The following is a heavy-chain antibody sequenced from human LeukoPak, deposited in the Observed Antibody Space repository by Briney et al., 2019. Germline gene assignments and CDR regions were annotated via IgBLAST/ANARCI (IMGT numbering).Heavy chain of an antibody. Sequence: GGAPRLFCAASGVTFSNYWVHWGRQTPGEGVVLVSRINSDASVTTYADSVKGRFTISRDNAKNSLYLQMNTLRAEDTAVYYCAAYRGAHHKTFDYWGQGTLVTVSS. J-gene: IGHJ4*02. CDR1: GVTFSNYW. CDR2: INSDASVT. D-gene: IGHD1-26*01. V-gene: IGHV3-74*01. CDR3: AAYRGAHHKTFDY.